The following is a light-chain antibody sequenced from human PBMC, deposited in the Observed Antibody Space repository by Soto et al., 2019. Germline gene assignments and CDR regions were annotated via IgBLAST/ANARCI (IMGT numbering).Light chain of an antibody. CDR1: QNIRNY. CDR3: QQRGNWPLT. CDR2: DAS. J-gene: IGKJ4*01. V-gene: IGKV3-11*01. Sequence: ETVLTQSPATLSLSPGERATLSCRASQNIRNYLIWYQRKPGQAPRLLIYDASSRATGIPARFSGSGSGTDFTLTISSLEPEDFAVYYCQQRGNWPLTFGGGTKVE.